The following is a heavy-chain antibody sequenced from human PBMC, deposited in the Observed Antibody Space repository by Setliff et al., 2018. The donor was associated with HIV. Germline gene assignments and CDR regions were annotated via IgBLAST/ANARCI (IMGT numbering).Heavy chain of an antibody. CDR1: GGSFSGYY. CDR3: ARRRGWSLDY. J-gene: IGHJ4*02. D-gene: IGHD6-19*01. V-gene: IGHV4-34*12. CDR2: IIPSGST. Sequence: SETLSLTCAVYGGSFSGYYWSWIRQPPGKGLKWIGEIIPSGSTNYNPSLKSRVTISVDTSKNQFSLKLSSVTAADTAVYYCARRRGWSLDYWGQGTLVTVSS.